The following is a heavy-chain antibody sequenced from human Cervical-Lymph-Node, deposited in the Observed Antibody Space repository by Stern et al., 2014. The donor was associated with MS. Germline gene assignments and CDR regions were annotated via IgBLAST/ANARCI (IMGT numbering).Heavy chain of an antibody. CDR3: ATALVDMTSDLVYYYLMDD. V-gene: IGHV1-69*01. J-gene: IGHJ6*02. Sequence: QVQLVQSGAEVKKPGSSVKVSCKASGGNLGSYAISWVRQAPGQGLEWMGIIPKFTTPNYAQKFQGRVTIDADDSTNTAYMELIRLRSEDTAVYYCATALVDMTSDLVYYYLMDDWGQGTRVTVSS. D-gene: IGHD5-24*01. CDR2: IIPKFTTP. CDR1: GGNLGSYA.